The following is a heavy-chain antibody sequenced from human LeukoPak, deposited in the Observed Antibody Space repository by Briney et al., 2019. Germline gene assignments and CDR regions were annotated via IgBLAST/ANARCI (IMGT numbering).Heavy chain of an antibody. V-gene: IGHV4-34*01. CDR3: ARGDIVVVPAAIYYYYYMDV. D-gene: IGHD2-2*01. Sequence: SETLSLTCAVYGGSFCGYYWSWIRQPPGKGLEWIGEINHSGSTNYNPSLKSRVTISADTSKNQFSLKLSSVTAADTAVYYCARGDIVVVPAAIYYYYYMDVWGKGTTVTVSS. CDR1: GGSFCGYY. CDR2: INHSGST. J-gene: IGHJ6*03.